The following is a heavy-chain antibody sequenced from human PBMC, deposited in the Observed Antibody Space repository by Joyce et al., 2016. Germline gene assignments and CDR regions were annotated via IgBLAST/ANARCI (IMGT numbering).Heavy chain of an antibody. V-gene: IGHV3-23*01. D-gene: IGHD3-9*01. Sequence: EVQLLESGGGFVQPGGSLRLSCAASGFTFSRGVMSWVRQAPGKGLEWVSSINFAGGRTYYAESVKGRLAISSDKSKNTLYLQMTSLRAEDTAIYYCATWGLLTARYFDWQGTGYYFDFWGQGTLVTVSS. CDR3: ATWGLLTARYFDWQGTGYYFDF. CDR1: GFTFSRGV. CDR2: INFAGGRT. J-gene: IGHJ4*02.